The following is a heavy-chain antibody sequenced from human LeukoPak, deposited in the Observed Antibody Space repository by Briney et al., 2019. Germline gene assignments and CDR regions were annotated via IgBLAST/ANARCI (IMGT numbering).Heavy chain of an antibody. CDR2: ISGSGGST. Sequence: GGSLRLSCAASGFTLSSYAMSWVRQAPGKGLEWVSAISGSGGSTYYADSVKGRFTISRDNSKNTLYLQMNSLRAEDMAVYYCAKGERFGGDFDYWGQGTLVTVSS. V-gene: IGHV3-23*01. J-gene: IGHJ4*02. CDR1: GFTLSSYA. CDR3: AKGERFGGDFDY. D-gene: IGHD3-10*01.